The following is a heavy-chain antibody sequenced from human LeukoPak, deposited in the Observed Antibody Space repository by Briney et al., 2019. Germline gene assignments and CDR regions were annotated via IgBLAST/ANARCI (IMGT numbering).Heavy chain of an antibody. CDR3: ARHSSAIWYFDL. CDR1: GGSLRGNY. V-gene: IGHV4-34*01. CDR2: INHTEYT. D-gene: IGHD3-22*01. J-gene: IGHJ2*01. Sequence: PSETLSLTCGVYGGSLRGNYWSWIRQSPAKGLEWIGEINHTEYTGYNPSLKSRVTISADKSKNQFSLKVNSVTAADTAVYYCARHSSAIWYFDLWGRGTLVSVSS.